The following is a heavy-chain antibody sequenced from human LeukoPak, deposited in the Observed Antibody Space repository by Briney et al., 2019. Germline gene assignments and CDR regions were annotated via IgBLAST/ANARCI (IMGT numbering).Heavy chain of an antibody. V-gene: IGHV3-21*04. CDR3: GRGAFLSSTSWVDF. Sequence: GGSLRLSCAASGSTFSSYSMNWVRQAPGKGLEWVSSISSSSNYIYDTDSVKGRFTISRDNPKNSLHLQMNSLRAEDTAVYYCGRGAFLSSTSWVDFWGQGTQVTVSS. CDR1: GSTFSSYS. D-gene: IGHD2-2*01. J-gene: IGHJ4*02. CDR2: ISSSSNYI.